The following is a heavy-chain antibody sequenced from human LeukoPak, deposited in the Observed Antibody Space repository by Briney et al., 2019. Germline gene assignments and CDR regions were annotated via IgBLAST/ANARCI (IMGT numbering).Heavy chain of an antibody. V-gene: IGHV4-39*01. CDR1: GGSISSSSYY. CDR3: ARLRTGERAFDI. J-gene: IGHJ3*02. D-gene: IGHD7-27*01. CDR2: IYYSGST. Sequence: PSETLSLTCTVSGGSISSSSYYWGWIRQPPGKGLEWIGSIYYSGSTYYNPSLKSRVTISVDTSKNQFSLKLSSVTAADTALYYCARLRTGERAFDIWGQGTMVTVSS.